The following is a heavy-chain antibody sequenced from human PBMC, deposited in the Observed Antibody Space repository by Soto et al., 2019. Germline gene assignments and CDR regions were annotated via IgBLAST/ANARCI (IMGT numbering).Heavy chain of an antibody. J-gene: IGHJ4*02. CDR2: IWYDGSNK. D-gene: IGHD3-22*01. CDR1: GFTFSSYG. V-gene: IGHV3-33*01. CDR3: ARDPNPIYDKPQLFDY. Sequence: PGGSLRLSCAASGFTFSSYGMHWVRQAPGKGLEWVAVIWYDGSNKYYAGSVKGRFTISRDNSKNTLYLQMNSLRAEDTAVYYCARDPNPIYDKPQLFDYWGQGTLVTVSS.